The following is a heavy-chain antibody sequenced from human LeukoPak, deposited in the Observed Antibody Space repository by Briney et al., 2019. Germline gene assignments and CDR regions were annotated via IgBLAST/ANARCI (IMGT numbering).Heavy chain of an antibody. J-gene: IGHJ4*02. D-gene: IGHD3-10*01. V-gene: IGHV3-23*01. Sequence: PGGSLRLSCAASGFTFSTYPISWVRQAPGKGLEWVSAISGGGSSTYYADSVKGRFTISRDNSKNALYLQMNSLRAEDTAVYYCAKDPTYYGSGSYYNNWGQGTLVTVSS. CDR3: AKDPTYYGSGSYYNN. CDR1: GFTFSTYP. CDR2: ISGGGSST.